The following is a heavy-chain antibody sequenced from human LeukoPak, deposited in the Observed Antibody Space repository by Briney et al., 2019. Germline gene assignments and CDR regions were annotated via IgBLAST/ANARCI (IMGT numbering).Heavy chain of an antibody. CDR3: ARGTVLMVYAVLGGAFDI. CDR1: GGYISSSSYY. V-gene: IGHV4-39*01. J-gene: IGHJ3*02. CDR2: MFYSGST. D-gene: IGHD2-8*01. Sequence: PSETLSLTCTVSGGYISSSSYYWGWIRQPPGKGLEWIGSMFYSGSTYYNPSLKSRVTISLDMSKNQFSLKLSSVTAADTAVYYCARGTVLMVYAVLGGAFDIWGQGTMVTVSS.